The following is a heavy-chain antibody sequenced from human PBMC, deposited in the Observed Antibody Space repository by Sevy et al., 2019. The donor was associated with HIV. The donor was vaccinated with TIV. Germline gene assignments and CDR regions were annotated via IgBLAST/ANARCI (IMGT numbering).Heavy chain of an antibody. CDR1: GVTFSNYW. Sequence: GESLKISCAASGVTFSNYWMTWVRQGPGKGLEWVANINKDGSQKYYVDSVKGRFTISRDNADNSLYLQMNSLRAEDTAVYYCARGRHMDVWGKGITVTASS. V-gene: IGHV3-7*03. J-gene: IGHJ6*04. CDR2: INKDGSQK. CDR3: ARGRHMDV.